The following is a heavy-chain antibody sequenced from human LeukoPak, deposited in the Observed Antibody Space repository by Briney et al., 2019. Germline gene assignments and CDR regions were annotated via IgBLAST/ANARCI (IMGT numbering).Heavy chain of an antibody. V-gene: IGHV3-53*05. CDR1: GLTVSSNY. Sequence: PGGSLRLSCAASGLTVSSNYMTWVRQAPGKGLEWVSLIYSGGSTYYADSVKGRFTISRDDSKNTLYLQMGSLRAEDMAVYYCARSYSGSWYEHFDYWGQGTLVTVSS. D-gene: IGHD6-13*01. J-gene: IGHJ4*02. CDR2: IYSGGST. CDR3: ARSYSGSWYEHFDY.